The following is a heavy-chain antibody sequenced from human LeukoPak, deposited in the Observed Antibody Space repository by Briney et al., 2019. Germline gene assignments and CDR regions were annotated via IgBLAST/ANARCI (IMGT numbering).Heavy chain of an antibody. Sequence: GGSLRLSCAASGFTFSRSAMTWVRQGPGTGLELVASIIYSGGATYYADSVKGRFTISRDNSKNTLYLQMNSLRAEDTALYYCAKDGLYYDGSEHVYYFDSWGQGTLVTVSS. J-gene: IGHJ4*02. CDR3: AKDGLYYDGSEHVYYFDS. CDR2: IIYSGGAT. CDR1: GFTFSRSA. V-gene: IGHV3-23*01. D-gene: IGHD3-22*01.